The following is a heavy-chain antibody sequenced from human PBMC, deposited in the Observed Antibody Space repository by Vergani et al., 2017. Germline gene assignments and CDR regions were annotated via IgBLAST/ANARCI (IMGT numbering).Heavy chain of an antibody. V-gene: IGHV3-30-3*01. CDR1: GFTFSSYA. CDR3: ARPLGYCSSTSCPFDY. D-gene: IGHD2-2*01. CDR2: ISYDGSNK. J-gene: IGHJ4*02. Sequence: VQLVESGGGVVQPGRSLRLSCAASGFTFSSYAMHWVRQAPGKGLEWVAVISYDGSNKYYADSVKGRFTISRDNSKNTLYLQMNSLRAEDTAVYYCARPLGYCSSTSCPFDYWGQGTLVTVSS.